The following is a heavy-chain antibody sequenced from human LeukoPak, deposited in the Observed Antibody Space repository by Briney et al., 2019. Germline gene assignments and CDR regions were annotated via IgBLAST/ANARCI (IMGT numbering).Heavy chain of an antibody. D-gene: IGHD5-24*01. Sequence: GGSLRLSCAASGFTFSSYGMHWVRQAPGEGLEWVAVISYDGSNKYYADSVKGRFTISRDNSKNTLYLQMNSLRAEDTAVYYCARVGTLMVTIAAPYYMDVWGKETTVTVSS. CDR1: GFTFSSYG. CDR3: ARVGTLMVTIAAPYYMDV. CDR2: ISYDGSNK. J-gene: IGHJ6*03. V-gene: IGHV3-30*03.